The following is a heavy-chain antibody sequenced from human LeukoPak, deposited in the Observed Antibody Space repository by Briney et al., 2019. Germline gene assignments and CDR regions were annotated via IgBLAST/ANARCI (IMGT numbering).Heavy chain of an antibody. D-gene: IGHD2-8*01. CDR3: ARHGPSDIVLMKFNDAFDI. CDR2: IYTSGST. Sequence: PSETLSLTCTVSGGSISSYYWSWIRQPPGKGLEWTGYIYTSGSTNYNPSLKSRVTISVDTSKNQFSLKLSSVTAADTAVYYCARHGPSDIVLMKFNDAFDIWGQGTMVTVSS. V-gene: IGHV4-4*09. CDR1: GGSISSYY. J-gene: IGHJ3*02.